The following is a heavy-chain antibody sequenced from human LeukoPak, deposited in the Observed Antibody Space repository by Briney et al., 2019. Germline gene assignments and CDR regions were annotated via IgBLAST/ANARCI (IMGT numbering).Heavy chain of an antibody. CDR2: IQSDGNEK. Sequence: GGSLRLSCGASGFTFRDYWMSWVRQAPGKGLEWVANIQSDGNEKNYIDSVQGRFTISRDNAKTSLYLQMNSLRAEDTAVYYCANSPSIAAAGTHYWGQGTLVTVSS. CDR3: ANSPSIAAAGTHY. D-gene: IGHD6-13*01. V-gene: IGHV3-7*01. CDR1: GFTFRDYW. J-gene: IGHJ4*02.